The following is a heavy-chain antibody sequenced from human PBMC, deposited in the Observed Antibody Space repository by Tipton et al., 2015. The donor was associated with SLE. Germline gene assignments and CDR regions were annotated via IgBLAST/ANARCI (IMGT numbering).Heavy chain of an antibody. J-gene: IGHJ4*02. CDR2: IYTSGST. CDR3: ARRQGDY. CDR1: GGSISSYY. V-gene: IGHV4-4*09. Sequence: LRLSCTVSGGSISSYYWSWIRQPPGKGLEWIGYIYTSGSTNYNPSLKSRVTISVDTSKNHFSLKLSSVTAADTAVYYCARRQGDYWGQGTLVTVSS.